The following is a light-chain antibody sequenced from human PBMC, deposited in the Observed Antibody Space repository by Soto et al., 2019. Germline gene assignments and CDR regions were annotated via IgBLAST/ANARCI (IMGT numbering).Light chain of an antibody. J-gene: IGKJ1*01. Sequence: EIVMTQSPAPLSVSPGERATLSCRASQSVSSNLVWYQQKPGQAPRLLIYGASTRATGIPARFSGSGSGTEFTLTISSLQSEDFAVYYCQQYNNWPPWTCGQGTKVEIK. V-gene: IGKV3-15*01. CDR3: QQYNNWPPWT. CDR2: GAS. CDR1: QSVSSN.